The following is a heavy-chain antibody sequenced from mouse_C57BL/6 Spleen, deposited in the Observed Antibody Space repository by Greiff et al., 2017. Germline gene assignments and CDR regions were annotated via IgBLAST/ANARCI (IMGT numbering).Heavy chain of an antibody. CDR3: ARSRLRHDWYFDV. J-gene: IGHJ1*03. D-gene: IGHD2-4*01. Sequence: EVQLQQSGPELVKPGASVKISCKASGFTFTDYYMDWVKQSPRKSLEWIGVINPNNGGTIYNQKLKGKATLTVDKSSSTAYMELRSLTSEDTAVYYCARSRLRHDWYFDVWGTGTTVTVSS. V-gene: IGHV1-18*01. CDR1: GFTFTDYY. CDR2: INPNNGGT.